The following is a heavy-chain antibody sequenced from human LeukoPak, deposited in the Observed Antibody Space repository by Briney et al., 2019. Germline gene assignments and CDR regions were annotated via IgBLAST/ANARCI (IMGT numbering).Heavy chain of an antibody. CDR1: GSISSYY. D-gene: IGHD4-23*01. V-gene: IGHV4-59*08. CDR3: AGPRSTVAWASFDY. CDR2: SYFTGNP. J-gene: IGHJ4*02. Sequence: SETLSLTCIVSGSISSYYWTWIRPPPGKGLEWIGHSYFTGNPNYNPPLKSRVTISVDPPKNQFSLKLTSVTAADTAVYYCAGPRSTVAWASFDYWGQGILVTVSS.